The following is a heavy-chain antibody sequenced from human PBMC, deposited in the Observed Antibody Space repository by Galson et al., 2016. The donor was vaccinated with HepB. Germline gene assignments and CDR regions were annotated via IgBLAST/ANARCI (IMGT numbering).Heavy chain of an antibody. CDR1: GFTFSSYT. Sequence: SLRLSCAASGFTFSSYTMHWVRQAPGKGLEWVAVISYDGSDKYYADSVKGRFTISRDNSKNTLYLQMNSLRAEDTAVYYCARSDYDILTGYYNVPYWGQGTLVTVSS. CDR3: ARSDYDILTGYYNVPY. D-gene: IGHD3-9*01. J-gene: IGHJ4*02. V-gene: IGHV3-30*04. CDR2: ISYDGSDK.